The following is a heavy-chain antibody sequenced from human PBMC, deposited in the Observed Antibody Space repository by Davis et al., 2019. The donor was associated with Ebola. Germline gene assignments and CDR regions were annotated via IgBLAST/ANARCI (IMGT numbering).Heavy chain of an antibody. CDR3: AGGAVNSNGWLDS. J-gene: IGHJ4*02. CDR2: IYYSGSI. CDR1: GGSISSNNYY. D-gene: IGHD6-19*01. V-gene: IGHV4-39*01. Sequence: SETLSLTCTVSGGSISSNNYYGGWIRQPPGKGLEWIGSIYYSGSIFYNPSLKSRVTISIDTSKNQFSLQLNSVTAADTAVYYCAGGAVNSNGWLDSWGQGTLVTVSS.